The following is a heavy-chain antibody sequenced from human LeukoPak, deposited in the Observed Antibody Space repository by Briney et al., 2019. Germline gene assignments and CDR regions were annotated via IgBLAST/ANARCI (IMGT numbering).Heavy chain of an antibody. J-gene: IGHJ3*02. CDR3: ARHFQNAFDI. CDR1: GYNFPDYW. V-gene: IGHV5-51*01. CDR2: VYPADSET. Sequence: GESLKISCKVSGYNFPDYWIGWVRQKPGRGLEWLGIVYPADSETRISPSFQGQATISADWSINTAYLHWSRLKASDTAIFYCARHFQNAFDIWGQGTLVTVSS.